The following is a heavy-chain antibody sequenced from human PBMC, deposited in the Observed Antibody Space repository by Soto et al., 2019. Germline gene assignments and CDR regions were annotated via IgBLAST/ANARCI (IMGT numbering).Heavy chain of an antibody. Sequence: GGSLRLSCAASGFTFSSYAMHWVRQAPGKGLEWVALISYDGSDKDYADSVKGRFTISRDNAKNSLYLQMNSLRAEDTAVYYCARAVGYCSSTSCYDWFDPWGQGTLVTVSS. CDR3: ARAVGYCSSTSCYDWFDP. CDR2: ISYDGSDK. J-gene: IGHJ5*02. V-gene: IGHV3-30-3*01. CDR1: GFTFSSYA. D-gene: IGHD2-2*01.